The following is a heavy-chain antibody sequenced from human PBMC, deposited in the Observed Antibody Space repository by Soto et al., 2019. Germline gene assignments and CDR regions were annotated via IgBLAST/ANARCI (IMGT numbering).Heavy chain of an antibody. D-gene: IGHD4-17*01. CDR2: VSGSSSYI. V-gene: IGHV3-21*06. CDR3: ARDLRGHYGP. J-gene: IGHJ3*01. CDR1: GFNFRNFN. Sequence: LRLSCEGSGFNFRNFNMIWVRQAPGKGLEWVSSVSGSSSYIYYADSVKGRFTVSRDNANNLVFLQMNGLRPEDTAMYYCARDLRGHYGPWGQGAMVTVSS.